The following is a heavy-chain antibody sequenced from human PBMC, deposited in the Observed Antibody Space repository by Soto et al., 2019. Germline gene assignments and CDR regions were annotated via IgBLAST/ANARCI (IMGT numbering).Heavy chain of an antibody. CDR3: ARVRSGRDSTYGDYVFVY. J-gene: IGHJ4*02. CDR1: GYTFTCYD. V-gene: IGHV1-8*01. D-gene: IGHD4-17*01. CDR2: MNPNSGNT. Sequence: QVQLVQSGAEVKKPGASVKVSCKASGYTFTCYDINWVRQATGQGLEWMGWMNPNSGNTGYAQKLQGRVTMTRNTSISTAYMELSSLRSEDTAVYYCARVRSGRDSTYGDYVFVYWGQGTLVTVSS.